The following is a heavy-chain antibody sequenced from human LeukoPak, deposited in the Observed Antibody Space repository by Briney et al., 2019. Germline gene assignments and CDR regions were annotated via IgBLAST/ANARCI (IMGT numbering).Heavy chain of an antibody. CDR1: GFTFSTYA. CDR3: AKAGGFSGSYD. Sequence: QPGGSLRLSCAASGFTFSTYAMNWVRQAPGKGLEWVSGINRAATSTYYADSVKGRFTISRDNSKNTLYLQMNSLRAEDTAVYYCAKAGGFSGSYDWGQGTLVTVSS. J-gene: IGHJ4*02. CDR2: INRAATST. D-gene: IGHD1-26*01. V-gene: IGHV3-23*01.